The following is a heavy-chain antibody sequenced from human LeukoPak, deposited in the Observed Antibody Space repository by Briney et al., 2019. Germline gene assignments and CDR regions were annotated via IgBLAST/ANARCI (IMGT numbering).Heavy chain of an antibody. D-gene: IGHD3-16*01. Sequence: PGGSLRLSCAVSGFTFSSFTMTWVRQAPGKGLEWVAAIGGRGTSTYYADSLEGRFTIARDNSKDMVYLQMNSLKVKDTAIYYCGKEGGAWGQGTQVTVSS. CDR3: GKEGGA. CDR1: GFTFSSFT. J-gene: IGHJ5*02. CDR2: IGGRGTST. V-gene: IGHV3-23*01.